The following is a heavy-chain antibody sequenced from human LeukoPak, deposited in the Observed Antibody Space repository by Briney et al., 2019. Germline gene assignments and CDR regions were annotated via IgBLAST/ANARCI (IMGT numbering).Heavy chain of an antibody. J-gene: IGHJ3*02. CDR2: IDWDDDK. D-gene: IGHD2-15*01. CDR1: GLSRSTSGLG. CDR3: ARTEVAGEVIDI. V-gene: IGHV2-70*11. Sequence: SGPALVHPTQTFTLTCTFSGLSRSTSGLGVSWIRQPPGKALEWLARIDWDDDKYYRTSLKTRLTISKDTTKHQVVLTMTNMDRADTGTFYCARTEVAGEVIDIWGQGTMVTVSS.